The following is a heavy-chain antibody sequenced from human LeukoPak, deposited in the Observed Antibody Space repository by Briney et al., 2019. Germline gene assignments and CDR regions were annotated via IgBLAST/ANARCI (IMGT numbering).Heavy chain of an antibody. CDR2: ISFDGSYE. CDR3: AREGPRIGGAECDGLDI. CDR1: GFIFTNYP. D-gene: IGHD1-14*01. Sequence: GGSLRLSCAASGFIFTNYPFHWVRQAPAKGLEWVALISFDGSYEYYAESVEGRFTISRDRSKNTVFLQMNNLSSEDTAVYFCAREGPRIGGAECDGLDIWGQGAMVTVSS. V-gene: IGHV3-30*04. J-gene: IGHJ3*02.